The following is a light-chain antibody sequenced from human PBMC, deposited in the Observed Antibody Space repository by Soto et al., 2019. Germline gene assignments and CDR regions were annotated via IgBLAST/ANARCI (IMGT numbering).Light chain of an antibody. CDR1: QDISSW. Sequence: DIQMTQSPSSVSASVGDRVTITCRASQDISSWLAWYQQKPGKAPQLRIYAASSLQSGVPSRFSRSGSWTDFTLTISSLQPEDFATSYCQQANSFPPLTFGGGTKVEIK. CDR2: AAS. J-gene: IGKJ4*01. V-gene: IGKV1-12*01. CDR3: QQANSFPPLT.